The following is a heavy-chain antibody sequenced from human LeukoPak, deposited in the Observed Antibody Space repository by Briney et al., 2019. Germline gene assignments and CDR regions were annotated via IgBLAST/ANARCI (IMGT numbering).Heavy chain of an antibody. CDR1: GFTFSSFA. V-gene: IGHV3-23*01. CDR3: AKDRWAERRFEH. D-gene: IGHD1-1*01. Sequence: GGSLRLSCAASGFTFSSFAMSWVRQAPGKGLEWVSSTSGSGGNTYYAHSVKGRFTISRDNSKNTLYLQMSSLRAEDTALYYCAKDRWAERRFEHWGQGTLVTVSS. CDR2: TSGSGGNT. J-gene: IGHJ4*02.